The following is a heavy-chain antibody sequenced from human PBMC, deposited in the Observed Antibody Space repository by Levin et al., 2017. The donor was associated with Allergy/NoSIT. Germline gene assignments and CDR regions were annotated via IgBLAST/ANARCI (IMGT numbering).Heavy chain of an antibody. J-gene: IGHJ4*02. CDR2: ISGSGGST. Sequence: ETLSLTCAASGFTFSSYAMSWVRQAPGKGLEWVSAISGSGGSTYYADSVKGRFTISRDNSKNTLYLQMNSLRAEDTAVYYCAKAPMRYPDYWGQGTLVTVSS. V-gene: IGHV3-23*01. D-gene: IGHD1-1*01. CDR1: GFTFSSYA. CDR3: AKAPMRYPDY.